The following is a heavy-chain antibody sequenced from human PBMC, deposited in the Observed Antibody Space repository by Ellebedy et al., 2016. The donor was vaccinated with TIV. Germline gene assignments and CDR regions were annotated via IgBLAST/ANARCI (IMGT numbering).Heavy chain of an antibody. D-gene: IGHD6-13*01. CDR3: ARYGTGAVGSYAFDV. J-gene: IGHJ3*01. CDR1: GFTFSRYW. Sequence: PGGSLRLSCLASGFTFSRYWMAWVRQAPGKGLEWVANIRQAGNEKYYVDSVKGRFTISRDNAMNSLYLQMNSLRVEDSAVYYCARYGTGAVGSYAFDVWGQGTMVTVSS. V-gene: IGHV3-7*01. CDR2: IRQAGNEK.